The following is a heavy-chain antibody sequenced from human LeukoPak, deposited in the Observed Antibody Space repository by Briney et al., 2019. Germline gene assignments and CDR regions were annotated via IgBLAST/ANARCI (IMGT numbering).Heavy chain of an antibody. D-gene: IGHD3-9*01. J-gene: IGHJ4*02. CDR1: GFTFSSSA. CDR3: ARGNTLTGYSPY. Sequence: GGSLRLSCAASGFTFSSSAMHWVRQAPGKGLEYVSGISSNGGITYYAKSVKGRFTISRDNSKNTLFLQMGSLRAKDMAVYYRARGNTLTGYSPYWGQGTLVTVSS. CDR2: ISSNGGIT. V-gene: IGHV3-64*01.